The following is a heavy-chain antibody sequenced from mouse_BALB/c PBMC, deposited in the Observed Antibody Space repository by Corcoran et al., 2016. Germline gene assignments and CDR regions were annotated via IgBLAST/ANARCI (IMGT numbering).Heavy chain of an antibody. CDR1: GFIIQATY. CDR2: IDPANGNT. CDR3: ARWDWYYDG. J-gene: IGHJ1*01. V-gene: IGHV14-3*02. Sequence: VQLPQSWAELVSPGASVTLSCTASGFIIQATYMHWVKQRPEQGLEWIGRIDPANGNTKYDPKFQGTATITADTSSNTASLQLSSLTSEETAVYYGARWDWYYDGWGAGTTVTVSS.